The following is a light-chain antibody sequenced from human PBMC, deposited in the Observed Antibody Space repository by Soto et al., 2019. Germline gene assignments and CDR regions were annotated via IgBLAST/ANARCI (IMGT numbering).Light chain of an antibody. CDR3: QTWVTGIHI. CDR1: SGHSNYA. CDR2: LNSDGSH. V-gene: IGLV4-69*01. Sequence: QPVLTQSPSASASLGASVKLTCTLSSGHSNYAIAWHQQQPEKGPRFLMKLNSDGSHSKGDAIPDRFSGSSSGAERYLTISTLQSEDEADYYCQTWVTGIHIFGGGTQLTVL. J-gene: IGLJ2*01.